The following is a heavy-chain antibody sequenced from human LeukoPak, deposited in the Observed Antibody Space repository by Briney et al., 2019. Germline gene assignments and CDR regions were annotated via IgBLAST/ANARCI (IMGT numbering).Heavy chain of an antibody. Sequence: GGSLRLSCAASGFTFSDYYMSWIRQAPGKGLEWVSYISSSGSTIYYADSVKGRFTISRDNAKNSLYLQMNSLRAEDTAVYYCARTNRPRRLTVTRYWFDPWGQGTLVTVSS. CDR3: ARTNRPRRLTVTRYWFDP. J-gene: IGHJ5*02. V-gene: IGHV3-11*01. CDR2: ISSSGSTI. CDR1: GFTFSDYY. D-gene: IGHD2-8*01.